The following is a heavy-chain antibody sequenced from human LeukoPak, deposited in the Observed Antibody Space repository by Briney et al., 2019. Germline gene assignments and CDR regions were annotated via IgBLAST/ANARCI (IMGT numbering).Heavy chain of an antibody. CDR3: ARLNIVVVPAAMRYYYYYYMDV. CDR1: GFTFSSCS. V-gene: IGHV3-48*01. CDR2: ISSSSSTI. D-gene: IGHD2-2*01. Sequence: GGSLRPSCAASGFTFSSCSINWVRQDPGKGLEWVSYISSSSSTIYYADSVKGRFTISRDNAKHSLYLQMNSLRAEATAVYYCARLNIVVVPAAMRYYYYYYMDVWGKGTTVTVSS. J-gene: IGHJ6*03.